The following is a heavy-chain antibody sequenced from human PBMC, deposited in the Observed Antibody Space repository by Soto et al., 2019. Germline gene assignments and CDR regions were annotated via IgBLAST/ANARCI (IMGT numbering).Heavy chain of an antibody. CDR1: GGSISSYY. Sequence: SETRSLTCTVSGGSISSYYWSWIRQPPGKGLEWIGYIYYSGSTNYNPSLKSRVTIPVDTSKNQFSLKLSSVTAADTAVYYCARGRGSGSSFYYYGMDVWGQGTTVTVSS. CDR2: IYYSGST. D-gene: IGHD3-10*01. V-gene: IGHV4-59*01. CDR3: ARGRGSGSSFYYYGMDV. J-gene: IGHJ6*02.